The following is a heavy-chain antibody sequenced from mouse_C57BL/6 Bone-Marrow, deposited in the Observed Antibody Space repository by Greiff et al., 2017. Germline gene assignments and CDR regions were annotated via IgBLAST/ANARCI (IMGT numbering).Heavy chain of an antibody. CDR2: ISYDGSN. D-gene: IGHD1-1*02. J-gene: IGHJ1*03. V-gene: IGHV3-6*01. Sequence: EVQRVESGPGLVKPSQSLSLTCSVTGYSITSGYYWNWIRQFPGNKLEWMGYISYDGSNNYNPSLKNRISITRDTSKNQFFLKLNSVTTEDTATYYCARGSHGGYFDVWGTGTTVTVSS. CDR1: GYSITSGYY. CDR3: ARGSHGGYFDV.